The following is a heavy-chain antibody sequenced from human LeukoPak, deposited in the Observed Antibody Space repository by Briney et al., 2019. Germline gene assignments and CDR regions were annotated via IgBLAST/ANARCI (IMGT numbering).Heavy chain of an antibody. CDR1: GGTFNIYA. J-gene: IGHJ5*02. CDR3: VRVGPHSSGYFT. CDR2: IIPILGIA. D-gene: IGHD6-19*01. V-gene: IGHV1-69*04. Sequence: RASVNVSYKASGGTFNIYAIRWVRQAPGQGLEWMGRIIPILGIANYAQKLQGRVTITADTSTSTAYMELSSLRSEDTAVYYCVRVGPHSSGYFTWGQGTLVTVSS.